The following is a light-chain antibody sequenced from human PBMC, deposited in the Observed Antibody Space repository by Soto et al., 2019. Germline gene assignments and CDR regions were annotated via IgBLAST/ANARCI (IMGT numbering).Light chain of an antibody. CDR2: QAS. J-gene: IGKJ1*01. Sequence: DIQMTQSPSTLSASVGDRVTITCRASQSIRNWLAWYQQKPGKAPKLLIHQASTLQSGVPSRFSGSGSGTEFTLNISSLQPDDFATYYCPQYNSHSETFGQGTKVDIK. CDR1: QSIRNW. CDR3: PQYNSHSET. V-gene: IGKV1-5*03.